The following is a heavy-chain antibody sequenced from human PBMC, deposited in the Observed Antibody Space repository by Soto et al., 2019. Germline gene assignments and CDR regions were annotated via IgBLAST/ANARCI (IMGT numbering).Heavy chain of an antibody. J-gene: IGHJ4*02. CDR2: ISYDGSNK. D-gene: IGHD1-26*01. CDR1: GFTFSSYG. CDR3: AEDHSGNSPYGFDY. V-gene: IGHV3-30*18. Sequence: GGSLRLSCAASGFTFSSYGMHWVRQAPGKGLEWVAVISYDGSNKYYADSVKGRFTISRDNSKNTLYLQMNSLRAEDTAVYYCAEDHSGNSPYGFDYWGQGTLVTVSS.